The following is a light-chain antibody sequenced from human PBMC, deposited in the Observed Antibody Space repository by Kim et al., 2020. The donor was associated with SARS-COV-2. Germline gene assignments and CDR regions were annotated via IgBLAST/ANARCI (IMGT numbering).Light chain of an antibody. CDR3: QQRSNWPLLIT. CDR2: DAS. Sequence: PGERAPLSCRASQSVSSFLAWYQQKPGQAPRLLIYDASNRATGIPARFSGSGSGTDFTLTISSLEPEDFAVYYCQQRSNWPLLITFGQGTRLEIK. CDR1: QSVSSF. J-gene: IGKJ5*01. V-gene: IGKV3-11*01.